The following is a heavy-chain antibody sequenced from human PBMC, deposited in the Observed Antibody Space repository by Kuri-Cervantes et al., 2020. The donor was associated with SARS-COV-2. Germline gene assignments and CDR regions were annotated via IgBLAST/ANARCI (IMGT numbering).Heavy chain of an antibody. V-gene: IGHV5-51*01. CDR1: GYSFTSYW. Sequence: GESLKISCKGSGYSFTSYWIGWVRQMPGKGLEWMGIIYPGDFDTRYSPSFQGQVTISADKSISTAYLQWSSLKASDTAMYYCARLSSGYYYPNEEGSYNWFDPWGQGTLVTVSS. CDR2: IYPGDFDT. D-gene: IGHD3-22*01. J-gene: IGHJ5*02. CDR3: ARLSSGYYYPNEEGSYNWFDP.